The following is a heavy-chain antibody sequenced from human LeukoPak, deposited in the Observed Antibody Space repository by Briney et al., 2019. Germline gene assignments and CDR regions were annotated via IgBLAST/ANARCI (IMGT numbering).Heavy chain of an antibody. V-gene: IGHV4-34*01. J-gene: IGHJ5*02. D-gene: IGHD2-2*02. CDR3: AGSIVVVPAAIRGRFDP. CDR1: GGSFSGYY. CDR2: INHSGSI. Sequence: SETLSLTCAVYGGSFSGYYWSWIRQPPGKGLEWIGEINHSGSINYNPSLKSRVTISVDTSKNQFSLKLSSVTAADTAVYYCAGSIVVVPAAIRGRFDPWGQGTLVTVSS.